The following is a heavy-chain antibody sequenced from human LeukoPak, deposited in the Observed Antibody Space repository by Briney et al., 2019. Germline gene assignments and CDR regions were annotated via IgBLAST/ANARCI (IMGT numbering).Heavy chain of an antibody. Sequence: PGGSLRLSCAASGFTFSDYNMNCVRQAPGKGLEWVSSISSTSTYIYYANSLKGRFTITRDNAKNSVYLQMNSLRADDTTVYYCARVINYFEYWGQGNRVTVSS. CDR1: GFTFSDYN. CDR3: ARVINYFEY. CDR2: ISSTSTYI. V-gene: IGHV3-21*01. J-gene: IGHJ4*02.